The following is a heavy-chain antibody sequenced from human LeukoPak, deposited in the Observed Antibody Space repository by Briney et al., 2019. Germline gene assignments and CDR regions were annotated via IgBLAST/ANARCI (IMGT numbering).Heavy chain of an antibody. J-gene: IGHJ6*03. D-gene: IGHD3-10*01. V-gene: IGHV1-2*02. CDR2: INPNSGGT. CDR1: GYTFTGYY. CDR3: ARTYGALEQADYYSYYMDV. Sequence: ASVKVSCRASGYTFTGYYIHWVRQAPGQGLEWMGWINPNSGGTNSAQKFQDRVTMTRDTSSTTAYMELSSLRSDDTAVYYCARTYGALEQADYYSYYMDVWGKGTTVTVSS.